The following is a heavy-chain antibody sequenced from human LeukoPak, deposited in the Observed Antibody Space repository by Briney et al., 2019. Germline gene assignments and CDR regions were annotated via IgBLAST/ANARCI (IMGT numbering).Heavy chain of an antibody. V-gene: IGHV3-7*01. Sequence: HPSETLSLTCAVYGGSFSGYYWSWVRQAPGKGLEWVANIKQDGSEKCYLDSVKGRFTISRDNAKNSLYLQMNSLRAEDTAVYYCAELGITMIGGVWGKGTTVTISS. CDR2: IKQDGSEK. D-gene: IGHD3-10*02. CDR1: GGSFSGYY. J-gene: IGHJ6*04. CDR3: AELGITMIGGV.